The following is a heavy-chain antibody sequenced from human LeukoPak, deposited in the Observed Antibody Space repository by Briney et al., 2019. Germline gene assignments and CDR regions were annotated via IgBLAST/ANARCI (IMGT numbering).Heavy chain of an antibody. V-gene: IGHV4-59*01. CDR2: IYYSGST. CDR1: GGSISSYY. D-gene: IGHD2-15*01. Sequence: RPSETLSLTCTVSGGSISSYYWSWIRQPPGKGLEWIGYIYYSGSTNYNPSLKSRVTISVDTSKNQFSLKLSSVTAADTAVYYCARRAATLFDYWGQGTLVTVSS. CDR3: ARRAATLFDY. J-gene: IGHJ4*02.